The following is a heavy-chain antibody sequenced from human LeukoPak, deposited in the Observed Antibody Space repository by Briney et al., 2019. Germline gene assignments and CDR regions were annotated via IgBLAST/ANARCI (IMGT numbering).Heavy chain of an antibody. D-gene: IGHD6-19*01. V-gene: IGHV3-66*01. J-gene: IGHJ4*02. CDR1: GFTDSNNY. CDR3: AKAAMGYYSGGWYYFDF. Sequence: GGSLRLSCAASGFTDSNNYMSWVRQAPGKGLEWVSDIYSGGSTNYSDSVKGRFTISRDNSKNTLYLQMSSLRAEDTAVYYCAKAAMGYYSGGWYYFDFWGEGTLVTVSS. CDR2: IYSGGST.